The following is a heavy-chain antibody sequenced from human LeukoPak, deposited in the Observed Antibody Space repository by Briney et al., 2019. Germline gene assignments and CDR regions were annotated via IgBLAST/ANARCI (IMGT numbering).Heavy chain of an antibody. CDR3: AKEYSSSGYFDY. CDR1: GFAFSDYY. CDR2: ISGSGGKT. Sequence: PGGSLRLSCAASGFAFSDYYMAWIRQAPGKGLEWVSAISGSGGKTYYTDSVKGRFTITRDNSKNTLYLQMNSLRAEDTAVYYCAKEYSSSGYFDYWGQGTLVTVSS. D-gene: IGHD6-13*01. J-gene: IGHJ4*02. V-gene: IGHV3-23*01.